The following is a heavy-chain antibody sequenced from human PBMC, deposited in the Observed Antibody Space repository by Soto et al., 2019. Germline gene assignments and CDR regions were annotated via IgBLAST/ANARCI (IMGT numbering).Heavy chain of an antibody. CDR1: GGSFSGYY. CDR2: INHSGST. J-gene: IGHJ6*02. Sequence: SETLSLTCAVYGGSFSGYYWSWIRQPPGKGLEWIGEINHSGSTNYNPSLKSRVTISVDTSKNQFSLKLSSVTAADTAVYYCASGTATLAYYFKWIDVWDQGTTVNVSS. V-gene: IGHV4-34*01. CDR3: ASGTATLAYYFKWIDV. D-gene: IGHD1-1*01.